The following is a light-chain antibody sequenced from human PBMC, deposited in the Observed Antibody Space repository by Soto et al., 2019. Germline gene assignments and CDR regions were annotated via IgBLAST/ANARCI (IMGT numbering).Light chain of an antibody. J-gene: IGLJ3*02. CDR1: AGAVTSGHY. V-gene: IGLV7-46*01. CDR2: DTS. CDR3: FLSYSVVRR. Sequence: QTVVTQEPSLSVSAGGTVTLTCGSKAGAVTSGHYPYWFQQKPGQAPRTLIYDTSNKHSWTPARFSGSLLGGKAALTLSGALPEDEAEYYCFLSYSVVRRFGGGTQLTVL.